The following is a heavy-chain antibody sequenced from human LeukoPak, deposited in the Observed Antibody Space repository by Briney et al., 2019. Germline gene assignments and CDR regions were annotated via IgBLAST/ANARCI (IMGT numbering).Heavy chain of an antibody. CDR3: ARGDVYGDHRGLHWFDP. D-gene: IGHD4-17*01. CDR2: VYPSGST. CDR1: GGSISGGTYY. V-gene: IGHV4-61*02. Sequence: SQTLSLTCTVSGGSISGGTYYWSWIRQPAGKGLEWIGRVYPSGSTNYNPSLKNRVTISIDTSKNQFSLKLSSVTAADTAVYYCARGDVYGDHRGLHWFDPWGQGTLVTVSS. J-gene: IGHJ5*02.